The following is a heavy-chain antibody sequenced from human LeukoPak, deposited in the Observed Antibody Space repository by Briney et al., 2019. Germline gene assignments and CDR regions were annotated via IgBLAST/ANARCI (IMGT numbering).Heavy chain of an antibody. Sequence: PSETLSLTCTVSGGSISSSSYYWGWIRQPPGKGLEWIGSIYYSGSTYYNPSLKSRVTISVDTSKNQFSLKLSSVTAADTAVYSCARHVKGVGDTTDWGQGTLVTVSS. V-gene: IGHV4-39*01. CDR1: GGSISSSSYY. CDR3: ARHVKGVGDTTD. J-gene: IGHJ4*02. D-gene: IGHD1-26*01. CDR2: IYYSGST.